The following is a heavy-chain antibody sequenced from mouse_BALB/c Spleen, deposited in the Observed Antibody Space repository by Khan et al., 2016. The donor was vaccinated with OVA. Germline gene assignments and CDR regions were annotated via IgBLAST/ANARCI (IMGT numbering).Heavy chain of an antibody. V-gene: IGHV2-6-1*01. CDR1: GFSLTNYG. CDR2: IWSDGTT. D-gene: IGHD2-10*01. J-gene: IGHJ4*01. Sequence: QIQLVQSGPGLVAPSQSLSITCTISGFSLTNYGVHWVRQPPGKGLEWLVVIWSDGTTTYDSALKSRLTISKDNSKSQVFLKMDSLQTDDTAMYYCARQSYYHYYVMDYWGQGTSVTVSS. CDR3: ARQSYYHYYVMDY.